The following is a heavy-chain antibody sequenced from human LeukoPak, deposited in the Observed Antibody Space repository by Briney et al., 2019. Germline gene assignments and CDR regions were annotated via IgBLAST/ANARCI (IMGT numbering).Heavy chain of an antibody. D-gene: IGHD2-2*01. Sequence: ASVKVSRKASRYTFTCYYMHWVRQAPGQGLEWMGRIYPNSGDTNYAQKFQGRVTMTRDTSISTAYMELSRLRSDDTAVYYCASFVTGYGSTWDAFDLWRQGTMVSVSS. J-gene: IGHJ3*01. CDR1: RYTFTCYY. V-gene: IGHV1-2*06. CDR3: ASFVTGYGSTWDAFDL. CDR2: IYPNSGDT.